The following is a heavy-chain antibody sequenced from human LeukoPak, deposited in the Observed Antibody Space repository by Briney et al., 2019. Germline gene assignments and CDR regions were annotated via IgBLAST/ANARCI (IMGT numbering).Heavy chain of an antibody. V-gene: IGHV4-34*01. Sequence: SETLSLTCTVSGGSISSYYWSWIRQPPGKGLEWIGEINHSGSTNYNPSLKSRVTISVDTSKNQFSLKLSSVTAADTAVYYCALSIVATIGGAFDIWGQGTMVTVSS. CDR1: GGSISSYY. J-gene: IGHJ3*02. D-gene: IGHD5-12*01. CDR3: ALSIVATIGGAFDI. CDR2: INHSGST.